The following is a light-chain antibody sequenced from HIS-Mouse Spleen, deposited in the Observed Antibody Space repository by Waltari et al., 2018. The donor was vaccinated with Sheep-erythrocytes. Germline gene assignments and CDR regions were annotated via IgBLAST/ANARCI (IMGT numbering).Light chain of an antibody. J-gene: IGLJ1*01. Sequence: QSVLTHPPSVSAAPGQKVTISCSGSSSNIGNHYVSWYQQLPGTAPNHLIYDDKKTPSGISDRFCGSKSGASATLGITGHQTGDEADYYCGTWDSSLSALFVFGAGTKVTVL. CDR3: GTWDSSLSALFV. CDR1: SSNIGNHY. CDR2: DDK. V-gene: IGLV1-51*01.